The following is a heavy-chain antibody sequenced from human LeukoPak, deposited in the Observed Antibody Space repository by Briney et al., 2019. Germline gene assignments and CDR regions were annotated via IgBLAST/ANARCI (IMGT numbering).Heavy chain of an antibody. CDR3: ARHSYYYDSSGYNFDY. D-gene: IGHD3-22*01. CDR1: GGSISSYY. V-gene: IGHV4-59*08. CDR2: IYYSGST. J-gene: IGHJ4*02. Sequence: SETLSLTCTVSGGSISSYYWSWIRQPPGKGLEWIGYIYYSGSTNYNPSLKSRVTISVDTPKNQFSLKLSSVTAADTAVYYCARHSYYYDSSGYNFDYWGQGTLVTVSS.